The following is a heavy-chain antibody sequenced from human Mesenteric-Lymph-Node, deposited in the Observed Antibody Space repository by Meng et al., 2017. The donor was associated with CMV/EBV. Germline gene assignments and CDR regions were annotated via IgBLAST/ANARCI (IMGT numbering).Heavy chain of an antibody. Sequence: GGSLRLSCAASGFTFSSYWMSWVRQAPGKGLEWVANIKQDGSEKYYVDSVKGRFTISRDNAKNSLYLQMSSLRAEDTASYYCARDRGGNYYDLLGGNMDVWGQGTTVTVSS. CDR3: ARDRGGNYYDLLGGNMDV. J-gene: IGHJ6*02. D-gene: IGHD3-22*01. V-gene: IGHV3-7*03. CDR1: GFTFSSYW. CDR2: IKQDGSEK.